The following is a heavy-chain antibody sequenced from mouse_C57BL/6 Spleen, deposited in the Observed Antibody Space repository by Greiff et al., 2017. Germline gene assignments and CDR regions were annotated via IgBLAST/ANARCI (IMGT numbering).Heavy chain of an antibody. CDR3: ARLFYDYAAGYFDV. J-gene: IGHJ1*03. CDR2: IYPGDGDT. Sequence: QVQLKQSGPELVKPGASVKISCKASGYAFSSSWMNWVKQRPGKGLEWIGRIYPGDGDTNYNGKFKGKATLTADKSSSTAYMQLSSLTSEVSAVYFCARLFYDYAAGYFDVWGTGTTVTVSS. D-gene: IGHD2-4*01. CDR1: GYAFSSSW. V-gene: IGHV1-82*01.